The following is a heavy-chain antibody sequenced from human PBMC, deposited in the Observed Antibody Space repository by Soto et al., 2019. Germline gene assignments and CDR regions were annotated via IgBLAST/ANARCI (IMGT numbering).Heavy chain of an antibody. CDR2: ISYDGKQT. V-gene: IGHV3-30*03. D-gene: IGHD3-16*01. CDR1: GVTFKDYG. Sequence: GGSLRLSCGAPGVTFKDYGMHWVRQAPGKGLEWVAVISYDGKQTYYADSVKGRFTISKDKSKRKLFLQMNSLRVDDTAVYYCARDGWGSNWYFDLWGRGTLVTAPQ. J-gene: IGHJ2*01. CDR3: ARDGWGSNWYFDL.